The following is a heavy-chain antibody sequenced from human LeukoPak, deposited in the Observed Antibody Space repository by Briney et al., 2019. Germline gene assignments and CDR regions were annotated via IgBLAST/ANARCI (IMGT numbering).Heavy chain of an antibody. D-gene: IGHD1-20*01. Sequence: GGSLRLPCAASGFTLSTYAMHWVRQAPGKGLDWVAYISGTGFTTYYADSVKGRFTISSDSSKNTLFLQMNSLRAEDTAIYYCAKDGYNWIAFDDWGQGTLVTVSS. J-gene: IGHJ4*02. V-gene: IGHV3-23*01. CDR3: AKDGYNWIAFDD. CDR1: GFTLSTYA. CDR2: ISGTGFTT.